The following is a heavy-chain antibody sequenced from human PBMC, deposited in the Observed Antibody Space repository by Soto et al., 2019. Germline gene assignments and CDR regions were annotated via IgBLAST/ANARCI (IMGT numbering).Heavy chain of an antibody. J-gene: IGHJ6*01. CDR2: IIPIFGTA. Sequence: QVQLVQSGAEVKKPGSSVKVSCKASGGTFSSYAISWVRQAPGQGLEWMGGIIPIFGTANDAQKFQGRVTITADESTSTAYMELSSLGSEDTVVYYCARDWDIVVAPAAVSYYYYGMDVW. CDR3: ARDWDIVVAPAAVSYYYYGMDV. D-gene: IGHD2-2*01. V-gene: IGHV1-69*01. CDR1: GGTFSSYA.